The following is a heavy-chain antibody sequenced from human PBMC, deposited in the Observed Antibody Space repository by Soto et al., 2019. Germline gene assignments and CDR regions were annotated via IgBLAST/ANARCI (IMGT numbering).Heavy chain of an antibody. J-gene: IGHJ6*02. V-gene: IGHV1-2*04. CDR2: INPNSGGT. D-gene: IGHD3-3*01. CDR3: ARSIRRITIFGVVTPYYYYGMDV. Sequence: ASVKVSCKASGYTFTGYYMHWVRQAPGQGLEWMGWINPNSGGTNYAQKFQGWVTMTRDTSISTAYMELSRLRSDETAVYYCARSIRRITIFGVVTPYYYYGMDVWGQGTTVTVSS. CDR1: GYTFTGYY.